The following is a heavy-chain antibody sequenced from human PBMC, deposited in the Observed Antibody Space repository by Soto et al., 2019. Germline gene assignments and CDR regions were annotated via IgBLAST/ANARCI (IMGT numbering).Heavy chain of an antibody. CDR2: IKTDGSDT. D-gene: IGHD3-9*01. Sequence: EVQLVESGGGLVQPGGSLRISCAASGFTFSNYWMHWVRQSPGKGLVWVSRIKTDGSDTHYADSVTGRFTISRDNAKNTLYLQMNSLRDDDTAVYYWARPRTSDWAYDIWGQGTMVIVSA. CDR1: GFTFSNYW. CDR3: ARPRTSDWAYDI. J-gene: IGHJ3*02. V-gene: IGHV3-74*01.